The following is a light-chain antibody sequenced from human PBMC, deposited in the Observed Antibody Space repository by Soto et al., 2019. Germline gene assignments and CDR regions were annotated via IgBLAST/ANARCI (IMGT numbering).Light chain of an antibody. Sequence: EIVLTQSPATLSLSPGERATLSCRASQSVSSYLAWYQQKPGQAPRLLIYDASNRATGIPTRFSGSGSGTDFTFTFSSLEPEDFAVYYCQQRSNCPITFGQGTRLEIK. CDR1: QSVSSY. V-gene: IGKV3-11*01. J-gene: IGKJ5*01. CDR3: QQRSNCPIT. CDR2: DAS.